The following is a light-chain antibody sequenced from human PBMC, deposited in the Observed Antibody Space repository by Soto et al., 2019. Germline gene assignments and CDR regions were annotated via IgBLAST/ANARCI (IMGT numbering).Light chain of an antibody. CDR3: SSYTSSSTLVV. J-gene: IGLJ2*01. CDR2: DVS. Sequence: QSALTQPASVSGSPGQSITISCTGTSSDVGGYNYVSWYQQHPGKAPKVMIYDVSYRPSGVSNRFSGSKSGNTASLTISGLQVEDEADYYCSSYTSSSTLVVFGGGTKVTVL. CDR1: SSDVGGYNY. V-gene: IGLV2-14*03.